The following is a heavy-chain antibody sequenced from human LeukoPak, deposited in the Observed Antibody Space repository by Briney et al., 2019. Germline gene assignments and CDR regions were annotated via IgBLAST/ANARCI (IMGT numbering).Heavy chain of an antibody. CDR1: GYTFTGYY. V-gene: IGHV1-2*02. CDR2: INPNSGGT. CDR3: ATAGYSSSWYGDYYYYYYMDV. J-gene: IGHJ6*03. Sequence: ASVKVSCKASGYTFTGYYMHWVRQAPGQGLEWMGWINPNSGGTNYAQKFQGRVTMTEDTSTDTAYMELSSLRSEDTAVYYCATAGYSSSWYGDYYYYYYMDVWGKGTTVTISS. D-gene: IGHD6-13*01.